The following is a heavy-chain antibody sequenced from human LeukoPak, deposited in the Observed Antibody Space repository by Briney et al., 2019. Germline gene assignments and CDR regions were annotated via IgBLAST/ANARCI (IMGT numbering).Heavy chain of an antibody. CDR1: GGSVSGGNYF. Sequence: SQTLSLTCTVSGGSVSGGNYFWSWIRQPPGKGLEWIGYIYYSGGTYYNPSLKSRVTMSVDTSMNQFSLKLSSVTAADTAVYYCARDRSSTSCYGWFDPWGQGTLVTVSS. J-gene: IGHJ5*02. V-gene: IGHV4-30-4*01. CDR2: IYYSGGT. CDR3: ARDRSSTSCYGWFDP. D-gene: IGHD2-2*01.